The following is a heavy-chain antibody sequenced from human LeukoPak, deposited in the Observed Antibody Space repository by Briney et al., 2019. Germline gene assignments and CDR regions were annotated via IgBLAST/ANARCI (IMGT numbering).Heavy chain of an antibody. CDR3: TRPSSTSAWGALY. D-gene: IGHD3-16*01. J-gene: IGHJ4*02. CDR2: IRKKTSGGTT. Sequence: GGSLRHSCNASGFAFGDYAVSSVRQAPGKGLEWVGFIRKKTSGGTTEYAASVKGRFTISRDDSKSIAYLDMNNLETEDTAVYYCTRPSSTSAWGALYWGQGALVTVSS. CDR1: GFAFGDYA. V-gene: IGHV3-49*04.